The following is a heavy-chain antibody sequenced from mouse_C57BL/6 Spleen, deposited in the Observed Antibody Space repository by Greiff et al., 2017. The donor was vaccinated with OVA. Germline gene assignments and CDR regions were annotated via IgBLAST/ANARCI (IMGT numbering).Heavy chain of an antibody. CDR3: ASVEYGNYPYWYFDV. CDR1: GYTFTGYW. CDR2: ILPGSGST. Sequence: QVQLQQSGAELMKPGASVKLSCKATGYTFTGYWIEWVKQRPGPGLAWIGEILPGSGSTKSNEQFKGKATFTADTSSNTAYLQLSSLTTEDSAIYYCASVEYGNYPYWYFDVGGTGTTVTGAS. D-gene: IGHD2-10*02. V-gene: IGHV1-9*01. J-gene: IGHJ1*03.